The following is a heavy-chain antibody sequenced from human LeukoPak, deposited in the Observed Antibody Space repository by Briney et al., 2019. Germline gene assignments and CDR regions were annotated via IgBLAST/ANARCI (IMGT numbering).Heavy chain of an antibody. V-gene: IGHV4-30-4*08. D-gene: IGHD1-26*01. CDR3: ALAGSGSDAFDI. Sequence: SQTLSLTCTVSGGSISSGDYYWSWIRQPPGKGLEWIGHIYYSGSTYYNPSLKSRVTISVDTSKNQFSLKLSSVTAADTAVYYCALAGSGSDAFDIWGQGTMVTVSS. CDR2: IYYSGST. J-gene: IGHJ3*02. CDR1: GGSISSGDYY.